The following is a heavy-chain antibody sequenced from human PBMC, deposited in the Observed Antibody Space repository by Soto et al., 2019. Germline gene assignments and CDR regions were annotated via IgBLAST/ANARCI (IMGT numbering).Heavy chain of an antibody. CDR2: IYTGEST. CDR1: GLTVTGVD. D-gene: IGHD2-15*01. Sequence: GGSLRLSCVGSGLTVTGVDMTWVRLAPGKGLEPISSIYTGESTFYVDSVKGRFTISRDDSKNTLYLQMNSLRAEDTAVYYCVKSRGGYCSGGSCYIFYYYGMDVWGQGTTVTVSS. V-gene: IGHV3-66*01. CDR3: VKSRGGYCSGGSCYIFYYYGMDV. J-gene: IGHJ6*02.